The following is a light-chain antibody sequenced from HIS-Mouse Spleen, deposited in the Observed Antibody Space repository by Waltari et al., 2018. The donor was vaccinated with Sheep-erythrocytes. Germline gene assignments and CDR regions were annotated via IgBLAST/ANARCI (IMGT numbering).Light chain of an antibody. CDR3: QAWDSSTVV. CDR1: KLGDKY. Sequence: SYELTQPPSVSVSPGQTASITCSGDKLGDKYACWYHQKPGQSPVLVIYQDSKRPSGIPERFSGSNSGNTDTLTISGTQAMDEADYYCQAWDSSTVVFGGGTKLTVL. CDR2: QDS. V-gene: IGLV3-1*01. J-gene: IGLJ2*01.